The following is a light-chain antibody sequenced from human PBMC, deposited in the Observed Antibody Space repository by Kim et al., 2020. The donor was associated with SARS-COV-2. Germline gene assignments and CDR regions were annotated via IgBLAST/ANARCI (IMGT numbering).Light chain of an antibody. CDR3: QVWDSSTDHWV. CDR1: NIGSKS. J-gene: IGLJ3*02. CDR2: YNT. Sequence: APGKTASITCGGNNIGSKSVHWYQQRPGQAPMLVIYYNTDRPSGIPERFSGFNSGNTATLTISRVEAGDEAAYYCQVWDSSTDHWVFGGGTQLTVL. V-gene: IGLV3-21*01.